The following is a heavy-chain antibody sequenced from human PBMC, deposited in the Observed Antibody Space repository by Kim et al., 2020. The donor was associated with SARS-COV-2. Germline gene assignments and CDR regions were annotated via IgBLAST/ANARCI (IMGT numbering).Heavy chain of an antibody. V-gene: IGHV4-39*01. CDR2: IYYSGST. J-gene: IGHJ4*02. D-gene: IGHD6-19*01. CDR3: ARQLGGIAVAGSDY. CDR1: GGSISSSSYY. Sequence: SETLSLTCTVSGGSISSSSYYWGWIRQPPGKGLEWIGSIYYSGSTYYNPSLKSRVTISVDTSKNQFSLKLSSVTAADTAVYYCARQLGGIAVAGSDYWGQGTLVTVSS.